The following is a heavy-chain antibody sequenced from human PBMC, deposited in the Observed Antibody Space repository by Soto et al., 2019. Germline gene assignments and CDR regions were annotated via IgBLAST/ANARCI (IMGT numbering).Heavy chain of an antibody. CDR3: TGQSVAGAIDY. V-gene: IGHV4-34*01. CDR1: EGSSSCYY. CDR2: INHSGST. D-gene: IGHD6-19*01. J-gene: IGHJ4*02. Sequence: PSATLSLTCAVYEGSSSCYYLSLIRQPPGKGLEWIGEINHSGSTNYNPSLKSRVTISVDTSKNQFSLQLSSVTPEDSAVYYCTGQSVAGAIDYWGQGTPVTVSA.